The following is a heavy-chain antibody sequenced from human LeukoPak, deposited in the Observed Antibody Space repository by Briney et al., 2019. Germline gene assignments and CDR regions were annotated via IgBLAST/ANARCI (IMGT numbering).Heavy chain of an antibody. Sequence: GGSLRLSCAASGFTFSSYAMHWVRQAPGKGLEWVAVMSYDGSNKYYADSVKGRFTISRDNSKNTLYLQMNSLRAEDTAVYYCARDFAKYDFWSGYYVPRYYFDYWGQGTLVTVSS. CDR2: MSYDGSNK. D-gene: IGHD3-3*01. CDR3: ARDFAKYDFWSGYYVPRYYFDY. CDR1: GFTFSSYA. V-gene: IGHV3-30-3*01. J-gene: IGHJ4*02.